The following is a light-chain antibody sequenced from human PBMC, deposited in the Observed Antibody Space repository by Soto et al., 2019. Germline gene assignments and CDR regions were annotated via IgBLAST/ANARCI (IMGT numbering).Light chain of an antibody. CDR2: GAS. CDR3: QQYAGSPST. J-gene: IGKJ1*01. V-gene: IGKV3-20*01. Sequence: EIVLTQSPGTLSLSPGERATLSCRASQSVSNSYLAWYQQKPGQGPRLLIYGASSRATGIPDRFSGSGSGTDFTLIISRLEPEDFAVYYCQQYAGSPSTFGQGTKVDIK. CDR1: QSVSNSY.